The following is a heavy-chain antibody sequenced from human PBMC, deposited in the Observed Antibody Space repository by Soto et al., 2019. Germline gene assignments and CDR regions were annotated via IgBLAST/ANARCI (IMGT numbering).Heavy chain of an antibody. D-gene: IGHD6-6*01. J-gene: IGHJ6*02. V-gene: IGHV1-69*13. CDR1: GGTFSSYA. CDR3: ARFVADRPHYYYGMDV. CDR2: IIPIFGTA. Sequence: GASVKVSCKASGGTFSSYAISWVRQAPGQGLEWMGGIIPIFGTANYAQKFQGRVTITADESTSTAYMELSSLRSEDTAVYYCARFVADRPHYYYGMDVWGQGTTVTVSS.